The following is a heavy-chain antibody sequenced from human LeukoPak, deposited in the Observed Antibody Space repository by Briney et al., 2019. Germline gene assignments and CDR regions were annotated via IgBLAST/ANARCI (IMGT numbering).Heavy chain of an antibody. CDR2: ISASGDST. J-gene: IGHJ4*02. V-gene: IGHV3-23*01. CDR3: AKVGFGSVWYPADF. CDR1: GFTFNKCA. Sequence: GGSLRLSCAASGFTFNKCAMSWVRQAPGKGLEWVSSISASGDSTYYADSVKGRFTISRDNSKNTLFLHMDGLRAEDTAVYYCAKVGFGSVWYPADFWGQGALVTVSS. D-gene: IGHD6-19*01.